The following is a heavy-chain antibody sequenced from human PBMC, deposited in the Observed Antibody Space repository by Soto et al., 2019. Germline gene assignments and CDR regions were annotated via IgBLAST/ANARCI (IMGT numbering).Heavy chain of an antibody. CDR1: AYTFTSYG. J-gene: IGHJ1*01. CDR3: ARRDYYDGTGYFRH. CDR2: ISVCNGDT. Sequence: ASVKVPCKAPAYTFTSYGLRWLRQAPGQGLAWMGWISVCNGDTNPSQKFQDKVTMTTDTSSSTAQLELMSLRTDDTAVYYCARRDYYDGTGYFRHWGQGTLVTVSS. D-gene: IGHD3-22*01. V-gene: IGHV1-18*04.